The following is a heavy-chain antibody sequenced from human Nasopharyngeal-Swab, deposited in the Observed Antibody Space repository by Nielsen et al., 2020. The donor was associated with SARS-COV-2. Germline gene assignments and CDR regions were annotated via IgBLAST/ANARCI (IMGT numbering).Heavy chain of an antibody. V-gene: IGHV3-7*01. D-gene: IGHD2-8*01. CDR1: GFTLSTYG. CDR3: ARLCCENSVYRPFDY. J-gene: IGHJ4*02. CDR2: IKHDGSET. Sequence: GGSLRLSCAASGFTLSTYGMTWVRQAPGKWLEWVASIKHDGSETYYVDSVKGRFNISRDNAKNSLYLQMNSVRAGDTAVYYCARLCCENSVYRPFDYRGQGAPVTVSS.